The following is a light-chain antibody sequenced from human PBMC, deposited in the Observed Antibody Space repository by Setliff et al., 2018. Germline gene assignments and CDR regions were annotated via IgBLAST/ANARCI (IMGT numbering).Light chain of an antibody. CDR2: EVS. J-gene: IGLJ1*01. CDR1: SSDVGGYNY. CDR3: SSYAGSLDV. V-gene: IGLV2-8*01. Sequence: VLTQPPSASGSPGQSVTISCTGTSSDVGGYNYVSWYQQHPGKAPKLMIYEVSKRPSGVPDRFSGSKSGNTASLTVSGLQAEDEADYYCSSYAGSLDVFGTGTKVTVL.